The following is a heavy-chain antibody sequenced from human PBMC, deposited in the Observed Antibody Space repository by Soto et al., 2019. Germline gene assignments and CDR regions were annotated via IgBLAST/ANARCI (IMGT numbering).Heavy chain of an antibody. Sequence: QVQLVQSGAEVKKPGASVKVSCKASGYTFTGYYMHWVRQAPGQGLEWMGWINPNSGGTNYAQKFQGWVTMTRDTSISTAYMELSRLRSDDTAVYYCARGAGYSSGWYYFDYWGQGTLVTVSS. CDR1: GYTFTGYY. CDR2: INPNSGGT. D-gene: IGHD6-19*01. CDR3: ARGAGYSSGWYYFDY. J-gene: IGHJ4*02. V-gene: IGHV1-2*04.